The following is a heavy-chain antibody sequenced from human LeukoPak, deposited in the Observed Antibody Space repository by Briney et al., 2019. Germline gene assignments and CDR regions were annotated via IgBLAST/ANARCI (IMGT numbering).Heavy chain of an antibody. CDR1: GGTFSSYA. CDR3: ARCVGYSYGYSDYYYGMDV. CDR2: IIPIFGTA. J-gene: IGHJ6*02. Sequence: SVKVSCKASGGTFSSYAISWVRQAPGQGLEWMGGIIPIFGTANYAQKFQGRVTITADESTSTAYMELSSLRSEDTAVYYCARCVGYSYGYSDYYYGMDVWGQGTTVTVSS. V-gene: IGHV1-69*01. D-gene: IGHD5-18*01.